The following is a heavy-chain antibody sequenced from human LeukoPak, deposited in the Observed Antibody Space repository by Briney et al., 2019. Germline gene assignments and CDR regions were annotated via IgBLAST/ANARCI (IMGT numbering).Heavy chain of an antibody. CDR3: ARVSLYGSGIDY. D-gene: IGHD3-10*01. V-gene: IGHV1-69*06. CDR1: LCTFTKSA. CDR2: IIPIFGTA. Sequence: PVSVSSTPSLCTFTKSAISRVRQAPGQGLEWMGRIIPIFGTANYAQKFQGRVTITSDKSTSTAYMQLSSLRSADTAVYYCARVSLYGSGIDYWGQGTLVTVSS. J-gene: IGHJ4*02.